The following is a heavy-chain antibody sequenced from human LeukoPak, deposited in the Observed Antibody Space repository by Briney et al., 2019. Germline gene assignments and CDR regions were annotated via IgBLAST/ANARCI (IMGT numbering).Heavy chain of an antibody. D-gene: IGHD1-26*01. J-gene: IGHJ4*02. CDR1: GGSFSGYY. CDR2: INHSGST. CDR3: ARGQRIVGAPRPFDY. V-gene: IGHV4-34*01. Sequence: PSETLSLTCAVYGGSFSGYYWSWIRQPPGKGLEWIGEINHSGSTNYNPSLKSRVTISVDTSKNQFSLKLSSVTAADTAVYYCARGQRIVGAPRPFDYWGQGTLVTVSS.